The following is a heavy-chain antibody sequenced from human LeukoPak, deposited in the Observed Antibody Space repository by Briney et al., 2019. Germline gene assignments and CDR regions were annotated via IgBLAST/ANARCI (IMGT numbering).Heavy chain of an antibody. J-gene: IGHJ4*02. CDR1: GGSISSGSYY. CDR2: IYTSGST. Sequence: PSQTLSLTCTVSGGSISSGSYYWSWIRQPAGKGLEWIGRIYTSGSTNYNPSLKSRVTISVDTSKNQFSLKLSSVTAADTAVYYCARETAATHYWGQGTLVTVSS. D-gene: IGHD2-15*01. CDR3: ARETAATHY. V-gene: IGHV4-61*02.